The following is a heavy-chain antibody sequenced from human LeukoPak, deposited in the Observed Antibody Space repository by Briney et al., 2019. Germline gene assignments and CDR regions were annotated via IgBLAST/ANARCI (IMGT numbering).Heavy chain of an antibody. J-gene: IGHJ4*02. V-gene: IGHV3-23*01. CDR1: GFTFSSYS. Sequence: PGGSLRLSCAASGFTFSSYSMNWVRQAPGKGLEWVSAISADGNIYYADSVKGRFTISRDNSKNTLHLQMNSLRAEDTALYYCAKRSIAFDYWGQGTLVTVSS. D-gene: IGHD2-21*01. CDR2: ISADGNI. CDR3: AKRSIAFDY.